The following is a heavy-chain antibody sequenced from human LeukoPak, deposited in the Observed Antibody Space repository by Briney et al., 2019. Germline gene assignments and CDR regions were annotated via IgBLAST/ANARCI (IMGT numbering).Heavy chain of an antibody. D-gene: IGHD3-10*01. J-gene: IGHJ4*02. Sequence: SETLALTCTVSGGSISSSSYYWGWIRQPPGKGLEWIGSIYYSGITYYSPSLKSRVTISVDTSKNQFSLKLSSVTAADTAVYYCARTRYYYNSRSYGAPYYFDYWGQGTLVTVSS. V-gene: IGHV4-39*01. CDR3: ARTRYYYNSRSYGAPYYFDY. CDR1: GGSISSSSYY. CDR2: IYYSGIT.